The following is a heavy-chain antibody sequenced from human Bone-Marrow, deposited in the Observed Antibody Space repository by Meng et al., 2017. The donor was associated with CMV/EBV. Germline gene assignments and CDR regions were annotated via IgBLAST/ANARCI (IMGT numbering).Heavy chain of an antibody. CDR2: ISSSSSYI. Sequence: GESLKISCAASGLSFDNYAMGWVRQAPGKGLEWVSSISSSSSYIYYADSVKGRFTISRDNAKNSLYLQMTSLRAEDTSVYYCARDYGGPDYWGLGTLVTVSS. V-gene: IGHV3-21*01. CDR1: GLSFDNYA. D-gene: IGHD3-16*01. CDR3: ARDYGGPDY. J-gene: IGHJ4*02.